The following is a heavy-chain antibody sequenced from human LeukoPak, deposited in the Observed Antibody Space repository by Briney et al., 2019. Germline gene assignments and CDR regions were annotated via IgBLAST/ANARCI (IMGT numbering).Heavy chain of an antibody. CDR1: GYSFTSYW. Sequence: GESLKISCKGSGYSFTSYWIGWVRQMPGKGLEWMGIIYPGDSDTRYSPSFQGQVTISADKSISTAYLQWSSLKASDTAMYYCARLRYCSSTSCPTLGPHTFDYWGQGTLVTVSS. CDR3: ARLRYCSSTSCPTLGPHTFDY. CDR2: IYPGDSDT. V-gene: IGHV5-51*01. J-gene: IGHJ4*02. D-gene: IGHD2-2*01.